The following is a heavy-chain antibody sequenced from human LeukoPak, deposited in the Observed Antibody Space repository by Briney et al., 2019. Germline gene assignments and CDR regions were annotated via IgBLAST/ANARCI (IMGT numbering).Heavy chain of an antibody. CDR2: IYPGDSDT. J-gene: IGHJ6*02. CDR3: ARHSSTGIYYYGMDV. D-gene: IGHD1-1*01. CDR1: GYSFXSYW. Sequence: SLQISCKXSGYSFXSYWIGWGRRMPGQGGEGMGIIYPGDSDTTYNPSFQGQVTISADKSISTAYLQWSSLKASDTAMYYCARHSSTGIYYYGMDVWGQGTTVTVSS. V-gene: IGHV5-51*01.